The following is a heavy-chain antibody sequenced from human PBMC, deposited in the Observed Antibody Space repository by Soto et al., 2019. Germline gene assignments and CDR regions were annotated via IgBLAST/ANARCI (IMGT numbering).Heavy chain of an antibody. CDR1: GRSLISYA. J-gene: IGHJ1*01. CDR2: IIPIFGTA. V-gene: IGHV1-69*06. D-gene: IGHD5-12*01. Sequence: GXSVKGSCKASGRSLISYAVIWVRQAPGQGLEWMGGIIPIFGTANYAQKFQGRVKITADKSTSTAYMELSSLRSEDTAVYYCARPGETATITKYFQQWGQGTLVTVSS. CDR3: ARPGETATITKYFQQ.